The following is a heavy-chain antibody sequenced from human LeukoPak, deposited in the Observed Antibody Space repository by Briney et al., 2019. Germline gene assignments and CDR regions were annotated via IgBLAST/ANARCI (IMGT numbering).Heavy chain of an antibody. CDR3: ARLATTVTTNWYFDL. CDR2: IYYSGST. V-gene: IGHV4-59*08. CDR1: GGSISSYY. J-gene: IGHJ2*01. Sequence: TETLSLTCTVSGGSISSYYWSWIRQPPGKGLEWIGYIYYSGSTNYNPSLKSRVTISVDTSKNQFSLKLSSVTAADTAVYYCARLATTVTTNWYFDLWGRGTLVTVSS. D-gene: IGHD4-17*01.